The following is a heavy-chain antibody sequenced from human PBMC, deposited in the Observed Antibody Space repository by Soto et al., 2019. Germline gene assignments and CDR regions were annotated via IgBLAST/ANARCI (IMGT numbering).Heavy chain of an antibody. CDR3: AKAGQRLAVDGVPSWFDP. J-gene: IGHJ5*02. CDR2: ISGSGGST. Sequence: GGSLRLSCAASGFTFSSYAMSWVRQAPGKGLEWVSAISGSGGSTYYADSVKGRFTISRDNSKNTLYLQMNSLRAEDTAVYYCAKAGQRLAVDGVPSWFDPWGQGTLVTVSS. D-gene: IGHD3-16*01. V-gene: IGHV3-23*01. CDR1: GFTFSSYA.